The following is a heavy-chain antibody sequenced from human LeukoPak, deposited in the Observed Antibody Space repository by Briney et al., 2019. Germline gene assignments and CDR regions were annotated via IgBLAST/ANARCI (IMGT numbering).Heavy chain of an antibody. CDR1: GFTFSSYG. D-gene: IGHD6-25*01. J-gene: IGHJ6*03. Sequence: GGSLRLSCAASGFTFSSYGMHWVRQAPGKGLEWAAFIRYDGSNKYYADSVKGRFTISRDNSKNTLYLQMNSLRAEDTAVYYCAKDLAGSPSYYYYYYMDVWGKGTTVTISS. CDR2: IRYDGSNK. V-gene: IGHV3-30*02. CDR3: AKDLAGSPSYYYYYYMDV.